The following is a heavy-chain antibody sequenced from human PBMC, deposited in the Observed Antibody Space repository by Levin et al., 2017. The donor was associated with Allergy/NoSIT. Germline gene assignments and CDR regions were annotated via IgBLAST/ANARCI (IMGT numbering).Heavy chain of an antibody. V-gene: IGHV3-9*01. CDR3: AKSPQPDCSGGSGDLVD. Sequence: SLKISCTASEFTFEAHAMHWVRQAPGKGLEWVSGISWNSCRIGYADSVKGRFIISRDNAKKSLYLQLNSLRAEDTALYYCAKSPQPDCSGGSGDLVDWGQGTLVSVSA. J-gene: IGHJ4*02. D-gene: IGHD2-15*01. CDR1: EFTFEAHA. CDR2: ISWNSCRI.